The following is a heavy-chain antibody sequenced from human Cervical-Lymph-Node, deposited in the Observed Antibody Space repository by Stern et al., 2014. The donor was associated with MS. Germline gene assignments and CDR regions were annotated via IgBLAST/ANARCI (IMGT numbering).Heavy chain of an antibody. Sequence: VQLVESGPGLVKPSPTLSLTCAVSGGSITSGNYYWSWIRQPAGKGLEWIGRIYTSGATNYSTSLKRRITIALETTKTQFSMKLISVAATDTAVYYCARAAQVGEVYYYYGVDVWGQGTTVTVSS. D-gene: IGHD3-10*01. V-gene: IGHV4-61*02. CDR1: GGSITSGNYY. J-gene: IGHJ6*02. CDR3: ARAAQVGEVYYYYGVDV. CDR2: IYTSGAT.